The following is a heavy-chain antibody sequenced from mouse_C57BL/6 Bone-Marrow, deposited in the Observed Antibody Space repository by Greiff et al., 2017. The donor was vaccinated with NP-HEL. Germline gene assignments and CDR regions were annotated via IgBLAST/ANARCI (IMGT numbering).Heavy chain of an antibody. Sequence: EVMLVESGAELVRPGASVKLSCTASGFNIKDDYMHWVKQRPEQGLEWIGWIDPENGDTEYASKFQGKATITADTSSNTAYLQLSSLTSEDTAVYYCTTGATVVHWYFDVWGTGTTVTVSS. J-gene: IGHJ1*03. CDR1: GFNIKDDY. V-gene: IGHV14-4*01. D-gene: IGHD1-1*01. CDR2: IDPENGDT. CDR3: TTGATVVHWYFDV.